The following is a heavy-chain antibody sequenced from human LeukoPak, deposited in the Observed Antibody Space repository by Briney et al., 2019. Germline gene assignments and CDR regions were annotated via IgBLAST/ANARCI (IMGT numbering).Heavy chain of an antibody. J-gene: IGHJ4*02. V-gene: IGHV3-74*01. Sequence: PGGSLRLSCAAFGNYWTHWVRQVPGKGLVWVSHINSDGSWTSYADSVKGRFTISKDNAKNTVYLQMNSLRVEDTAVYYCVSFYETYWGRGTLVTVSS. CDR3: VSFYETY. CDR1: GNYW. D-gene: IGHD2/OR15-2a*01. CDR2: INSDGSWT.